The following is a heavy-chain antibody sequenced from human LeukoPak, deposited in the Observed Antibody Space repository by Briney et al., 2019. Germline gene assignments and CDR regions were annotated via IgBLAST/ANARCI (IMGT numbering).Heavy chain of an antibody. D-gene: IGHD3-9*01. V-gene: IGHV3-66*01. J-gene: IGHJ4*02. CDR2: IYRDGSS. CDR1: GFTVRSNY. CDR3: ARSFYDVLIGYYQYFDY. Sequence: GGSLRLSCAASGFTVRSNYMTWVRQGPGQGLEWVSVIYRDGSSYYAESVKGRFTISRDNSKNTLYIQMNSLSAEDTAVYYCARSFYDVLIGYYQYFDYWGQGTLVTVSS.